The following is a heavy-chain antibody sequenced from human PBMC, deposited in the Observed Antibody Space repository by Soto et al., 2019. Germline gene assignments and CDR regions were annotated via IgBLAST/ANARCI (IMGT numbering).Heavy chain of an antibody. D-gene: IGHD3-10*01. Sequence: GGSLRLSCAASGFTFSNAWMNWVRQAPGKGLEWVGRITSKTDGGSTDYASPVKGRFTISRDDSKNMIYLKMNSLKTEDTAVYYCTWLWFGVLDSFDIWGQGTMVTVSS. V-gene: IGHV3-15*07. J-gene: IGHJ3*02. CDR3: TWLWFGVLDSFDI. CDR2: ITSKTDGGST. CDR1: GFTFSNAW.